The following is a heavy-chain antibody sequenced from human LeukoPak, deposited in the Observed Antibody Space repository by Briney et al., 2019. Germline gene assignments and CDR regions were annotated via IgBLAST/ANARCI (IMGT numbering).Heavy chain of an antibody. D-gene: IGHD3-3*01. CDR1: GGSISSYY. Sequence: SETLSLTCTVSGGSISSYYWSWIRQPPGKGLEWIGYIYYSGSTNYNPSLKSRVTISVDTSKNQFSLKLSSVTAADTAVYYCARHVVPRDYDFWSGYYSWFDPWGQGTLVTVSS. V-gene: IGHV4-59*08. CDR3: ARHVVPRDYDFWSGYYSWFDP. CDR2: IYYSGST. J-gene: IGHJ5*02.